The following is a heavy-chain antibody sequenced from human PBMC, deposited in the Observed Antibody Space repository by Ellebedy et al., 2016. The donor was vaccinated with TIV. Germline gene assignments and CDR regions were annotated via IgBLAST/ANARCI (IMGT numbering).Heavy chain of an antibody. CDR2: IYPGDSDT. D-gene: IGHD4-17*01. CDR3: ATHAGYGDYDEAFDI. CDR1: GYSFTSYW. Sequence: GGSLRLSCKGSGYSFTSYWIGWVRQMPGKGLEWMGIIYPGDSDTRYSPSFQGQVTISADKSISTAYLQWSSLKASDTAMYYCATHAGYGDYDEAFDIWGQGTMVTVSS. V-gene: IGHV5-51*01. J-gene: IGHJ3*02.